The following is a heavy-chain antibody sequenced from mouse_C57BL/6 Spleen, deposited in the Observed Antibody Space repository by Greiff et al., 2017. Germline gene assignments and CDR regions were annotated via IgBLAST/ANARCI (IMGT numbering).Heavy chain of an antibody. Sequence: EVKLVESEGGLVKPGSSMKLSCTASGFTFSDYYMAWVRQVPEKGLEWVANINYDGSCTYYLDSLKSRFIISRDNAKNILYLQMSSLKSEDTATYYCARGNGGYFDVWGTGTTVTVSS. CDR1: GFTFSDYY. CDR3: ARGNGGYFDV. CDR2: INYDGSCT. V-gene: IGHV5-16*01. J-gene: IGHJ1*03.